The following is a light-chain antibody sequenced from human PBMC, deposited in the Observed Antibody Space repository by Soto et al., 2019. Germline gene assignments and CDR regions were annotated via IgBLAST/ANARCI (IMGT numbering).Light chain of an antibody. CDR3: NSYTSRSSTTYV. CDR2: DVS. V-gene: IGLV2-14*01. CDR1: SSDVGGYNY. J-gene: IGLJ1*01. Sequence: QSALPQPASVSGSPGQSITISCTGTSSDVGGYNYVSWYQQYPGKAPKLMIYDVSNRPSGVSNRFSGSKSGNTASLTISGLQAEDEADYYCNSYTSRSSTTYVFGTGTKVTVL.